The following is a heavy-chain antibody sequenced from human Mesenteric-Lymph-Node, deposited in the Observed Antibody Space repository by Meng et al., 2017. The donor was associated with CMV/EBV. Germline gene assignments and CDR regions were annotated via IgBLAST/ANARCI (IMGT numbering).Heavy chain of an antibody. V-gene: IGHV4-34*01. CDR2: ITHSGST. J-gene: IGHJ4*02. CDR3: ARGLGYCSSTSCYLYFDY. CDR1: GSFGGYC. Sequence: GSFGGYCLGWLPQPPGEGLEWVGEITHSGSTNYNPSLESRVAISVDTSRNQFSLKLSSVTAADTAVYYCARGLGYCSSTSCYLYFDYWGQGTLVTVSS. D-gene: IGHD2-2*01.